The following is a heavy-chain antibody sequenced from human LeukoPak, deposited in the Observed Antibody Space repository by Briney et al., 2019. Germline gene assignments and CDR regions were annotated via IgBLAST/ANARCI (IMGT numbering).Heavy chain of an antibody. J-gene: IGHJ4*02. V-gene: IGHV4-34*01. D-gene: IGHD5-12*01. CDR3: ARAVGSAEDY. Sequence: SETLSLTCAVYGGSFSRYYWSWVRQSPGKGLEWIAEIDHSGSTNYNPSLKTRVTISVDTSKNQFSLRLSSVTAADTAVYYCARAVGSAEDYWGQGTLVTVSS. CDR2: IDHSGST. CDR1: GGSFSRYY.